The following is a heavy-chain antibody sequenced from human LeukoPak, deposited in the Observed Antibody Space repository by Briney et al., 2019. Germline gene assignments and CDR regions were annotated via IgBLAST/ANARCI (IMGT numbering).Heavy chain of an antibody. Sequence: GGSLRLSCAASGFTFSSYGMHWVRQAPGKGLDWVAVISYDGSNKYYADSVKGRFTISRDNSKNTLFLQMNSLRAEETAVYYCAKGSNRGVATIDYWGQGTLVTVSS. CDR2: ISYDGSNK. J-gene: IGHJ4*02. CDR3: AKGSNRGVATIDY. D-gene: IGHD5-12*01. V-gene: IGHV3-30*18. CDR1: GFTFSSYG.